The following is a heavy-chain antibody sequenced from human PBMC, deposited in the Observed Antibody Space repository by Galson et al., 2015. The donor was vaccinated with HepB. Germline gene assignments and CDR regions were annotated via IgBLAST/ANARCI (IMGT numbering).Heavy chain of an antibody. J-gene: IGHJ4*02. CDR2: IKSKPDGGAT. CDR3: TNIAMMLDQQAD. CDR1: GFTLSNAW. Sequence: SLRLSCAASGFTLSNAWMNWVRQAPGKGLEWVGRIKSKPDGGATDYAAPVKGRFTNSRDDSINMMFLQMNSLTTEDTAVYYCTNIAMMLDQQADRGRGTLVFVSS. D-gene: IGHD3-22*01. V-gene: IGHV3-15*01.